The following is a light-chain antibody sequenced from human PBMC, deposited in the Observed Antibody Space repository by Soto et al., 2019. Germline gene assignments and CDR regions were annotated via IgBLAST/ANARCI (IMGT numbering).Light chain of an antibody. Sequence: QSALTQPASVSGSPGQSITISCTGTSSDVGSYNLVSWYQQHPGKVPKLMIYEVSKRPSGVSNRFSGSKSGNTASLTISGLQAEDEADYYCCSYAGSSTSVFGTGTKVTVL. CDR1: SSDVGSYNL. V-gene: IGLV2-23*02. CDR2: EVS. CDR3: CSYAGSSTSV. J-gene: IGLJ1*01.